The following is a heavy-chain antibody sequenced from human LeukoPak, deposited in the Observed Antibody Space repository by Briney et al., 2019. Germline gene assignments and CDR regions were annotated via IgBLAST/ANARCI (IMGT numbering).Heavy chain of an antibody. J-gene: IGHJ4*02. D-gene: IGHD6-13*01. CDR2: ISAYNGNT. Sequence: ASVKVSCKASGGTFSNYGISWVRQAPGQGLERMGWISAYNGNTNYAQKLQGRVTMTTDTSTSTAYMELRSLRSDDTAVYYCARGIGIAAAGTPHTNFDYWGQGTLVTVSS. CDR3: ARGIGIAAAGTPHTNFDY. CDR1: GGTFSNYG. V-gene: IGHV1-18*01.